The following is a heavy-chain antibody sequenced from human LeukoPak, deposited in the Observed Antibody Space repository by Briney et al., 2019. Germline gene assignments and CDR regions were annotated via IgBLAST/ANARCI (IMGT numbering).Heavy chain of an antibody. J-gene: IGHJ4*02. CDR1: GFTFSSSS. Sequence: GGSLRLSCAASGFTFSSSSMNWVRQAPGKGLEWVSYISSSSSTIYYTDSGKGRFTIPRDNAKNLLYLQMNNLRAEDTAVYYCARSKDKNTYGYAYWGQGTLVTVSS. CDR2: ISSSSSTI. D-gene: IGHD5-18*01. V-gene: IGHV3-48*01. CDR3: ARSKDKNTYGYAY.